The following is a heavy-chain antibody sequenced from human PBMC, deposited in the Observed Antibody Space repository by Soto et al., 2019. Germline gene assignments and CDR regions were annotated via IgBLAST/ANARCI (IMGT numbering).Heavy chain of an antibody. CDR2: MNPNSGNT. CDR1: GYTFTSHD. Sequence: QVQLVQSGAEVKKPGASVKVSCKASGYTFTSHDINWVRQATGQVLEWMGWMNPNSGNTGYAQKFQGRVTMTRKTSIRTAYMELSSLRSEDTAVYYCARRDYGVYARFNFWGQGTLVTVSS. V-gene: IGHV1-8*01. CDR3: ARRDYGVYARFNF. J-gene: IGHJ4*02. D-gene: IGHD4-17*01.